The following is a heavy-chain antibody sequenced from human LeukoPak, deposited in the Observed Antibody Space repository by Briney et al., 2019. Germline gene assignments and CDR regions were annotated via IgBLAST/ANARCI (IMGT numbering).Heavy chain of an antibody. CDR2: IFPSGGEI. Sequence: GGSLRLSCAASGFTFSTFAMVWVRQPPGKGLEWVSSIFPSGGEIHYADSVRGRFTISRDNSKSTLSLQMNSLRAEDAAIYYCATYRQVLLPFESWGQGTLVTVSS. CDR3: ATYRQVLLPFES. D-gene: IGHD2-8*02. CDR1: GFTFSTFA. J-gene: IGHJ4*02. V-gene: IGHV3-23*01.